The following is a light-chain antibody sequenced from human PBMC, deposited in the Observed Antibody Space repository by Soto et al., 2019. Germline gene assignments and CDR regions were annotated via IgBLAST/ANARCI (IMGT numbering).Light chain of an antibody. CDR1: SSDVGSYNC. J-gene: IGLJ1*01. V-gene: IGLV2-18*02. CDR2: EVS. CDR3: SSYTSSFTLYV. Sequence: QSVLTQPPSVSGSPGQSVTISCTGTSSDVGSYNCVSWYQQPPGTAPKLMIYEVSNRPSGVTDRFSGSKSGNTASLTISGLQAEDEADYYCSSYTSSFTLYVFGTGTKVTVL.